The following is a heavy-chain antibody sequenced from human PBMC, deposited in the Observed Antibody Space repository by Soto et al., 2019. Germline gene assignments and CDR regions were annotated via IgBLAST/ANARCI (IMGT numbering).Heavy chain of an antibody. CDR3: AKQLGYCSSGRCYFDS. Sequence: PGGSLRLSCAASGFSFGDSAMSWVRQLPERGLEWLAAVNSGGRSTFYADSVKGRFTISRDNSQNTLNLQMKSLRVDDTAIYYCAKQLGYCSSGRCYFDSWGQGTQVTVSS. CDR2: VNSGGRST. V-gene: IGHV3-23*01. CDR1: GFSFGDSA. D-gene: IGHD2-15*01. J-gene: IGHJ4*02.